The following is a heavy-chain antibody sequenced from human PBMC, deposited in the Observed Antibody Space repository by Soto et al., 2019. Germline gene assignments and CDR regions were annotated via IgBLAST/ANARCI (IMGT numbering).Heavy chain of an antibody. CDR1: GFTFSSYA. CDR3: AKDSHDYVWGSYRRYYFDY. V-gene: IGHV3-23*01. J-gene: IGHJ4*02. D-gene: IGHD3-16*02. Sequence: EVQLLESGGGLVQPGGSLRLSCAASGFTFSSYAMNWVRQAPGKGLEWVSGISGGGGSTYYADSVEGRFTISRDNSKKSLYLQMSSLRAEDTAVYYCAKDSHDYVWGSYRRYYFDYWGQGTLVTASS. CDR2: ISGGGGST.